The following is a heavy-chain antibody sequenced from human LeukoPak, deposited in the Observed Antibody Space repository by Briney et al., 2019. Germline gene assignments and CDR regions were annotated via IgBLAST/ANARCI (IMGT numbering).Heavy chain of an antibody. D-gene: IGHD2-2*01. CDR2: IYYSGST. V-gene: IGHV4-31*11. J-gene: IGHJ6*02. CDR3: ARDGRPGGCSSTSCSYGMDV. CDR1: GGSISSGGYY. Sequence: SETLSLTCAVSGGSISSGGYYWSWIRQHPGKGLEWIGYIYYSGSTYYNPSLKSRVTISVDTSKNQFSLKLSSVTAADTAVYYCARDGRPGGCSSTSCSYGMDVWGQGTTVTVSS.